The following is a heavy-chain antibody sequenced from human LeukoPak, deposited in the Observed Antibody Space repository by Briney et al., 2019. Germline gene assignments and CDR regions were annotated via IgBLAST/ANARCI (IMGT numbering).Heavy chain of an antibody. J-gene: IGHJ5*02. Sequence: GASVKVSCKASGYTFTSYYMHWVRQAPGQGLEWMGIINPSGGSTSYAQKFQGRVTIIADKSTSTAYMELSSLRSEDTAMYYCARVRSSDWFDPWGQGTLVTVSS. V-gene: IGHV1-46*01. CDR3: ARVRSSDWFDP. CDR1: GYTFTSYY. D-gene: IGHD2-2*01. CDR2: INPSGGST.